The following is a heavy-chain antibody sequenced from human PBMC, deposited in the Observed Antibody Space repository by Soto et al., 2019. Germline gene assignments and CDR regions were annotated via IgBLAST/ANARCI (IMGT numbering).Heavy chain of an antibody. J-gene: IGHJ5*01. D-gene: IGHD3-9*01. CDR3: AHRRTTPHILPDSYPDWFDA. V-gene: IGHV2-5*02. CDR2: IYWDDDK. CDR1: GFSLTTDGMG. Sequence: QITLKESGPTLVKPTQTLTLTCTFSGFSLTTDGMGVAWIRQPPGGALEWLGNIYWDDDKRYSPSLKSRITITKETSKNQVILTMNHMGPADTGKYYCAHRRTTPHILPDSYPDWFDAWGHGTLVTVSS.